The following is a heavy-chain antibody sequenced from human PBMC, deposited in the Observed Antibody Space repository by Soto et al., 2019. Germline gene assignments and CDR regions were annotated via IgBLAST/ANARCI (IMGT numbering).Heavy chain of an antibody. D-gene: IGHD6-13*01. Sequence: SETLSLTCTVSGGSISGYYWSWIRQPPGKGLEWIGYIYYSGSTNYNPSLKSRVTISVDTSKNQFSLKLSSVTAADTAVYYCARGEQLGYWFDPWGQGTLVTVSS. V-gene: IGHV4-59*01. J-gene: IGHJ5*02. CDR1: GGSISGYY. CDR2: IYYSGST. CDR3: ARGEQLGYWFDP.